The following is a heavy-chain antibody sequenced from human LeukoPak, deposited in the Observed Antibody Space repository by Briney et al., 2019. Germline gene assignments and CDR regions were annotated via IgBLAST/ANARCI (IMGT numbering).Heavy chain of an antibody. V-gene: IGHV4-4*07. CDR3: ARAPRDGYNYLFDY. CDR2: IYTSGST. CDR1: RGSISSYY. Sequence: SETLSLTRTVSRGSISSYYWSWIRQPAGKGLEWIGRIYTSGSTNYNPSLKSRVTMSVDTSKNQFSLKLRSVTAADTAVYYCARAPRDGYNYLFDYWGQGTLVTVSS. J-gene: IGHJ4*02. D-gene: IGHD5-24*01.